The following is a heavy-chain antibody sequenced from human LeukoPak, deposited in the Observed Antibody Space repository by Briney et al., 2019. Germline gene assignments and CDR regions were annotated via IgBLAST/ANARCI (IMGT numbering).Heavy chain of an antibody. CDR3: ARDGVLGGLFVWDY. CDR1: GGSISRYY. Sequence: PSETLSLTCTVSGGSISRYYWSWIRQPPGKGLEWIGYIYYSGSTNYNPSLKSRVTISVDTSKNQFSLKLSSVTAADTAVYYCARDGVLGGLFVWDYWSQGTLVTVSS. CDR2: IYYSGST. J-gene: IGHJ4*02. V-gene: IGHV4-59*01. D-gene: IGHD3-16*01.